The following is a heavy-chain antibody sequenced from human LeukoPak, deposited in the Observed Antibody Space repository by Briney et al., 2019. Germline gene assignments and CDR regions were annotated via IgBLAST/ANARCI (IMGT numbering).Heavy chain of an antibody. D-gene: IGHD6-13*01. J-gene: IGHJ6*02. V-gene: IGHV3-33*01. Sequence: GRSLRLSCAASGFTFSSYGMHWVRQAPGKGLEWVAVIWYDGSNKYYADSVKGRFTISRDNSKNTLYLQMNSLRAEDTAVCYCAREVAAAGPFYYYYGMDVWGQGTTVTVSS. CDR1: GFTFSSYG. CDR3: AREVAAAGPFYYYYGMDV. CDR2: IWYDGSNK.